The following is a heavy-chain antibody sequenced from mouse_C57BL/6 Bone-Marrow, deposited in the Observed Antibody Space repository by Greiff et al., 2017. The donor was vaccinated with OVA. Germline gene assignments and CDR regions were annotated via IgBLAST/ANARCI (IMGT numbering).Heavy chain of an antibody. V-gene: IGHV1-55*01. J-gene: IGHJ1*03. D-gene: IGHD2-5*01. CDR2: IYPGSGST. CDR1: GYTFTSYW. CDR3: ARTYYSNYPYWYFDV. Sequence: QVQLQQPGAELVKPGASVKMSCKASGYTFTSYWITWVKQRPGQGLEWIGDIYPGSGSTNYNEKFKSKATLTVDTSSSTAYMQLSSLTSEDSAVYYCARTYYSNYPYWYFDVWGTGTTVTVSS.